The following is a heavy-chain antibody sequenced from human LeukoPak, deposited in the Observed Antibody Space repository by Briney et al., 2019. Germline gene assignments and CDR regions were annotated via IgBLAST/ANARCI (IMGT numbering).Heavy chain of an antibody. CDR2: IYYSGST. Sequence: SETLSLTCAVYGGSFSGYYWSWIRQPPGKGLEWIGYIYYSGSTNYNPSLKRRVTISVDTSKNQFSLKLSSVTAADTAVYYCARSPTVTTYWFDPWGQGTLVTVSS. D-gene: IGHD4-17*01. CDR1: GGSFSGYY. J-gene: IGHJ5*02. CDR3: ARSPTVTTYWFDP. V-gene: IGHV4-59*01.